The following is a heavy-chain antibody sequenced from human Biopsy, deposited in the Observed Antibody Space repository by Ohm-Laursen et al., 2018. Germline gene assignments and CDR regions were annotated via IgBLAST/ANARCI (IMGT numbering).Heavy chain of an antibody. J-gene: IGHJ4*02. D-gene: IGHD3-16*01. Sequence: GASVKVSCKASGYTFSGYYMHWVRQAPGHGLEWMGWVSTYNGNTEYEQKFQGRVTMTTDTSANTAYMELRSLRSDDTAVYFCARVREGGLLDYWGQGILVTVSS. CDR2: VSTYNGNT. CDR1: GYTFSGYY. CDR3: ARVREGGLLDY. V-gene: IGHV1-18*04.